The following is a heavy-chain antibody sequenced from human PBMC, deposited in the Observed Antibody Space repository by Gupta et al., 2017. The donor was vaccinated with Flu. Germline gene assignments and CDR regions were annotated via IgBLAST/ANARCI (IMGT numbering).Heavy chain of an antibody. V-gene: IGHV1-2*06. J-gene: IGHJ5*02. CDR2: INPHSGTT. D-gene: IGHD2-2*02. Sequence: QVQLVQSGAEVKKPGASVKVSCKASDYTFNAYYIHWVRPAPGQGLEWMGRINPHSGTTNYEQKFQGRVTVTMDTSISTAYMDLSRLRSDDTAVYYGAREKHCSTSSCYRWCDPWGQGTLVTVSS. CDR3: AREKHCSTSSCYRWCDP. CDR1: DYTFNAYY.